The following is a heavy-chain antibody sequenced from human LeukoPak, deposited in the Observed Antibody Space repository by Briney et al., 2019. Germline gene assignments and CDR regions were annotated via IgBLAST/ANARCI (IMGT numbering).Heavy chain of an antibody. CDR1: GGSISSGSYS. Sequence: SETLSLTCTVSGGSISSGSYSWNWIRQPAGEGLEWIGRIYTSGSTNYNPSLKSRVTMSVDTSKNQFSMKLSSVTAADTAVYYCASSTGSGSYYPLFDYWGQGTLVTVSS. CDR3: ASSTGSGSYYPLFDY. D-gene: IGHD3-10*01. V-gene: IGHV4-61*02. CDR2: IYTSGST. J-gene: IGHJ4*02.